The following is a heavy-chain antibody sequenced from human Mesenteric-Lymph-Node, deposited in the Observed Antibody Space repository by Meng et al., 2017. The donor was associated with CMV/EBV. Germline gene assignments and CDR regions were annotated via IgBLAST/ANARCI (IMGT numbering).Heavy chain of an antibody. CDR2: IWYDGSSK. D-gene: IGHD6-13*01. CDR3: AKAHSSSWLPYFDY. Sequence: GESLKISCAASGFTFRSYGMHWVRQAPGKGLEWVAVIWYDGSSKYYADSVKGRFTISRDNSKNTLSLQMNSLRAEDTAVYYCAKAHSSSWLPYFDYWGQGTLVTVSS. CDR1: GFTFRSYG. J-gene: IGHJ4*02. V-gene: IGHV3-33*06.